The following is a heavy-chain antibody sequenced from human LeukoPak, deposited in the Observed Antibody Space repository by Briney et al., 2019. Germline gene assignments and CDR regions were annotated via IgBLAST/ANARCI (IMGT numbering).Heavy chain of an antibody. D-gene: IGHD6-13*01. CDR2: INPNSGGT. CDR1: GYTFTGYY. J-gene: IGHJ4*02. V-gene: IGHV1-2*02. CDR3: ARVVGYSSSWYFTFDY. Sequence: ASVKVPCKASGYTFTGYYMHWVRQAPGQGLEWMGWINPNSGGTNYAQKFQGRVTMTRDTSISTAYMELSRLRSDDTAVYYCARVVGYSSSWYFTFDYWGQGTLVTVSS.